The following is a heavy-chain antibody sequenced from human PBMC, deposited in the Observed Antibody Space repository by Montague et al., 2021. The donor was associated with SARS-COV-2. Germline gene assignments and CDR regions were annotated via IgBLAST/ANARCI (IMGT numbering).Heavy chain of an antibody. J-gene: IGHJ4*02. CDR1: GDSVDSDC. CDR3: ARERDWASHFDL. D-gene: IGHD3/OR15-3a*01. V-gene: IGHV4-59*02. Sequence: TLSLTCTVSGDSVDSDCWSWVRQPPGERLEWIGHIHYTGSTEYNPSLKSRASISADASKNSLSLSLASVTAADTAVYYCARERDWASHFDLWGQGILVTVSS. CDR2: IHYTGST.